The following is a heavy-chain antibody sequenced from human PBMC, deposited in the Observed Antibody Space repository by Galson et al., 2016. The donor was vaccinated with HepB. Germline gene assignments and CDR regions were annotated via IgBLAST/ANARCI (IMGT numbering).Heavy chain of an antibody. D-gene: IGHD3-10*01. CDR2: ISSSSTYK. CDR1: GFIFSAYT. J-gene: IGHJ3*02. CDR3: ARDRGDAFDI. Sequence: SLRLSCAASGFIFSAYTMNWVRQAPGKGLEWVSSISSSSTYKYYGDSVKGRFTISRDIAKTSAYLQMNSLRVEDTAVYYCARDRGDAFDIWGQGTLVTVSS. V-gene: IGHV3-21*01.